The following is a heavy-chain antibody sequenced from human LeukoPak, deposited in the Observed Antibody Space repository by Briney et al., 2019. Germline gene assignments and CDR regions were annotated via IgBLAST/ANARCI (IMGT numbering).Heavy chain of an antibody. Sequence: GGSLRLSCAASGFTSSSYAMHWVRQAPGKGLEWVAVISYDGSNKYYADSVKGRFIISRDNSKNTLYLQMNSLRAEDTAVYYCARSSYYDSSGYRPLGYWGQGTLVTVSS. CDR3: ARSSYYDSSGYRPLGY. V-gene: IGHV3-30-3*01. J-gene: IGHJ4*02. D-gene: IGHD3-22*01. CDR2: ISYDGSNK. CDR1: GFTSSSYA.